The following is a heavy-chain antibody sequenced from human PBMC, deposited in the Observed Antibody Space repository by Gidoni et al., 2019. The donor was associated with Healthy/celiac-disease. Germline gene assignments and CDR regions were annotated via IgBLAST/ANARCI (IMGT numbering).Heavy chain of an antibody. Sequence: QVQLQQWGAGLLKPSETLSLTCAVYGGSFSGYYWSWIRQPPGKGLEWIGEINHSGSTNYNPSLKSRVTISVDTSKNQFSLKLSSVTAADTAVYYCAREQLNSQDFDYWGQGTLVTVSS. D-gene: IGHD6-13*01. J-gene: IGHJ4*02. CDR3: AREQLNSQDFDY. CDR1: GGSFSGYY. CDR2: INHSGST. V-gene: IGHV4-34*01.